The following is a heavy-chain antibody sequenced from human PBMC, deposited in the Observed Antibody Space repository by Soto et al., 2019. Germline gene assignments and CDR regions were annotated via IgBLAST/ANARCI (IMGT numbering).Heavy chain of an antibody. CDR2: INHSGST. V-gene: IGHV4-30-2*06. CDR1: GGSIISASYS. D-gene: IGHD3-16*02. Sequence: PSETLSLTCAVSGGSIISASYSWNWIRQSPGRGLEWIGEINHSGSTNYNPSLKSRVTISVDTSKNQFSLKLSSVTAADTAVYYCARDTGVYDYVWGSYRAKNKNYGMDVWGQGTTVTVSS. J-gene: IGHJ6*02. CDR3: ARDTGVYDYVWGSYRAKNKNYGMDV.